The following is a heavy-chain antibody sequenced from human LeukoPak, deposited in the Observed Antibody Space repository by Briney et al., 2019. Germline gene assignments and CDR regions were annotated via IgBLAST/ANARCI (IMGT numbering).Heavy chain of an antibody. CDR1: GFTFSRYS. CDR3: AKDIVVVTSGSNAFAI. J-gene: IGHJ3*02. CDR2: INSGSSTI. D-gene: IGHD2-21*02. V-gene: IGHV3-48*01. Sequence: PGGSLRLSCAASGFTFSRYSMNWVRQAPGKGLEWISYINSGSSTIYYADSVKGRFTISRDNGKNSLHLQMNSLRAEDTAVYYCAKDIVVVTSGSNAFAIWGQGTMVTVSS.